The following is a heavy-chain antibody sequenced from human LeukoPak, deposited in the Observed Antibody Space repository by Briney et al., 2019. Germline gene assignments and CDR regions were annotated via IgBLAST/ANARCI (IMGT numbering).Heavy chain of an antibody. D-gene: IGHD3-22*01. V-gene: IGHV3-23*01. CDR2: FKTNSGQV. J-gene: IGHJ4*02. CDR1: GFTFSDYA. CDR3: AKDGGYYYEVYFDY. Sequence: PGGSLRLSCVASGFTFSDYAMNWVRQAPGKGLEWVSTFKTNSGQVYYAESVRGRFTISRVNSKNTLYLQMNSLRAEDTAVYYCAKDGGYYYEVYFDYWGQGTLVTVSS.